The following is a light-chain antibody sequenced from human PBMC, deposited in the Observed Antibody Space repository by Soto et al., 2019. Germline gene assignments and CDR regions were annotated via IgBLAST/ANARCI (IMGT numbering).Light chain of an antibody. CDR1: QSISSY. CDR3: LQTDSVPYT. CDR2: FAS. V-gene: IGKV1-39*01. Sequence: DIQMTQSPSSLSASVGDRVTLTCRASQSISSYFNWYQLKPGRPPKLLIYFASSLQAGVPSRFSGAGSETDFALTITDLHPEDFTSYFCLQTDSVPYTFGQGT. J-gene: IGKJ2*01.